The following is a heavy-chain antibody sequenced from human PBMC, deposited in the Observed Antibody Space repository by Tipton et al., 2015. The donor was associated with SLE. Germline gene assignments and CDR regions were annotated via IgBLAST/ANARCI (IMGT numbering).Heavy chain of an antibody. J-gene: IGHJ5*01. CDR3: ARGTPFMEWERNWFDP. D-gene: IGHD3-3*01. CDR2: MFHSGST. V-gene: IGHV4-59*01. CDR1: GASIRTYY. Sequence: TLSLTCAVSGASIRTYYWSWLRQSPGKGLEWIGHMFHSGSTNYNPSLASRVTISIDKSKNQLSLTLNSVTTADTAMYYCARGTPFMEWERNWFDPWCQGTLVTVSS.